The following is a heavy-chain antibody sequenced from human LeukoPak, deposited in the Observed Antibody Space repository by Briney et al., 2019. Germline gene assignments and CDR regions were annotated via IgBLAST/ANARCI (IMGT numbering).Heavy chain of an antibody. CDR1: DDSISSSTYY. J-gene: IGHJ4*02. CDR3: ARDSRGNFDY. V-gene: IGHV4-39*07. D-gene: IGHD2-2*01. CDR2: LYYSGKT. Sequence: SETLSLTCIISDDSISSSTYYWGWIRQPPGKGLEWIGTLYYSGKTYYNPSLKSRVTISIDTSKNQLSLKLTSATAADTAVYYCARDSRGNFDYWGQGTLVAVSS.